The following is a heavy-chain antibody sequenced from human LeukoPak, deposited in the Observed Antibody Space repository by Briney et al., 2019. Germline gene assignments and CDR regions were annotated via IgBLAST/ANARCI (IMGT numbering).Heavy chain of an antibody. D-gene: IGHD2-15*01. V-gene: IGHV3-21*01. CDR3: ARGSEGYCSGGGCYYGMDV. Sequence: PGGSLRLSCAASGFTFCSYTMNWVRQAPGKGLEWVSYISSSSSDIYYTDSVKGRFTISRDNAENSLYLQMNSLRAEDTAVYYCARGSEGYCSGGGCYYGMDVWGQGTTVTVSS. CDR1: GFTFCSYT. CDR2: ISSSSSDI. J-gene: IGHJ6*01.